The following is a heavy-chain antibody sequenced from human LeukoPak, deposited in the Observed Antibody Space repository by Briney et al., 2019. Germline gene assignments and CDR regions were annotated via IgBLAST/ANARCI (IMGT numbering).Heavy chain of an antibody. V-gene: IGHV4-61*02. CDR3: ARWLDYDFWSGYAPNLGAFDI. D-gene: IGHD3-3*01. CDR2: IYTSGST. J-gene: IGHJ3*02. CDR1: GGSISSGSYY. Sequence: SETLSLTCTVSGGSISSGSYYWSWIRQPAGKGLEWIGRIYTSGSTNYNHCLKSRVTISVDTSKNQFPLKLSSVTAADTAVYYCARWLDYDFWSGYAPNLGAFDIWGQGTMVTVSS.